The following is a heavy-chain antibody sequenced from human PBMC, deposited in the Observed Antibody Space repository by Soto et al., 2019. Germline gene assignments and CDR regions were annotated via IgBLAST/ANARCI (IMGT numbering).Heavy chain of an antibody. J-gene: IGHJ4*02. Sequence: QVHLVQSGAEVKKPGASVKVSCKGSGYIFTTYGITWVRQAPGQGLEGMGWISAHNGNTNYAQKLQGRVTVTRDTSTSTAYMELRNLTSDDTAVYYCARGRYGDYWGQGALVTVSS. CDR3: ARGRYGDY. V-gene: IGHV1-18*01. CDR1: GYIFTTYG. D-gene: IGHD1-1*01. CDR2: ISAHNGNT.